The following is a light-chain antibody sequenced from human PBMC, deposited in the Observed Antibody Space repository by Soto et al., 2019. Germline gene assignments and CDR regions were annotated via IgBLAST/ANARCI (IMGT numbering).Light chain of an antibody. CDR3: QQYDSSPL. V-gene: IGKV3-20*01. J-gene: IGKJ3*01. CDR1: QSINSNY. CDR2: GAS. Sequence: EIVLTQSPGTLSLSPGERATLSCRASQSINSNYLAWYQQKPGQAPRLLMYGASSRATGIPDRFSGSGSGTDFTLTISRLEPEDFAVYYCQQYDSSPLFGPGTKVDIK.